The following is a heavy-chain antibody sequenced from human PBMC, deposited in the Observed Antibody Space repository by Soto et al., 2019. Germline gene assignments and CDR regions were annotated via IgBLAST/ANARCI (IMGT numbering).Heavy chain of an antibody. CDR3: AKGDIVVVPAAILFAY. D-gene: IGHD2-2*01. V-gene: IGHV3-23*01. Sequence: EVQLLESGGGLVQPGGSLRLSCAASGFTFSSYAMSWVRQAPGKGLEWVSAISGSGGSTYYSDSVKGRFTISRDNSKNTLYLQMNSLRAEDPAVYYCAKGDIVVVPAAILFAYWGQGTLVTVSS. J-gene: IGHJ4*02. CDR2: ISGSGGST. CDR1: GFTFSSYA.